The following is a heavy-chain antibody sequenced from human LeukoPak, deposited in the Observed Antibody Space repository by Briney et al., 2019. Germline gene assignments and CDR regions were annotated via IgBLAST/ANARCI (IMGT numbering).Heavy chain of an antibody. D-gene: IGHD2/OR15-2a*01. Sequence: GGSLRLSCAASGFTFSSYGMHWVRQAPGKGLEWVAFIRYDGSNKYYADSVKGRFTISRDNAKNSLYLQMNSLRAEDTAVYYCARSVIVADTTRGFDYWGQGILVTVSS. J-gene: IGHJ4*02. CDR3: ARSVIVADTTRGFDY. V-gene: IGHV3-30*02. CDR2: IRYDGSNK. CDR1: GFTFSSYG.